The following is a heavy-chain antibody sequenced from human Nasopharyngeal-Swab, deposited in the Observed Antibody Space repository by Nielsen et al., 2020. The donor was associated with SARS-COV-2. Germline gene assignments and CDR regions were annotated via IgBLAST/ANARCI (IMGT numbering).Heavy chain of an antibody. D-gene: IGHD2-15*01. CDR2: ISGTGDNT. CDR1: GFTFRCYV. J-gene: IGHJ5*02. V-gene: IGHV3-23*01. CDR3: AKDSGAGFCNDGSCFPTNH. Sequence: GESLKISCAASGFTFRCYVMNLVRPAPGKGLEWVSGISGTGDNTYYEDSVKGRFTISSDSSKNTLYLQMNSLRAEDTAVYYCAKDSGAGFCNDGSCFPTNHWGQGTVVTVSS.